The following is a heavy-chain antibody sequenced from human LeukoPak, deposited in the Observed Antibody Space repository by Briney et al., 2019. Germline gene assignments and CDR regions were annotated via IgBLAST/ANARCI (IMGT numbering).Heavy chain of an antibody. CDR2: IYYSGST. J-gene: IGHJ3*02. D-gene: IGHD6-19*01. Sequence: SETLSLTCAVSGGSISSYYWSWIRQPPGKGLDWIGYIYYSGSTNYNPSLKSRVTISVDTSKNQFSLKLSSVTAADTAVYYCASLPAGYSSGWFAFDIWGQGTMVTVSS. CDR3: ASLPAGYSSGWFAFDI. CDR1: GGSISSYY. V-gene: IGHV4-59*01.